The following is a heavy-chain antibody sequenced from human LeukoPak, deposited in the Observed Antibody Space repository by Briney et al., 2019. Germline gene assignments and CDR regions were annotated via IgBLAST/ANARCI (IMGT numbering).Heavy chain of an antibody. Sequence: PSETLSLTCTVSGGSISSYYWSWIRQPPGKGLVWIGYIHYSGSTNYNPSLKSRVTISVDTSKNQFSLKLTSVTAADTAVYYCARGVNSGYFDYCGQGTLVTVSS. J-gene: IGHJ4*02. CDR3: ARGVNSGYFDY. D-gene: IGHD1-26*01. CDR1: GGSISSYY. CDR2: IHYSGST. V-gene: IGHV4-59*01.